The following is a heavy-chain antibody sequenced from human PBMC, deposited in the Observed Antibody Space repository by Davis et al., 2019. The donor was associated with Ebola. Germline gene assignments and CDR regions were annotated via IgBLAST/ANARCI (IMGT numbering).Heavy chain of an antibody. CDR2: IKQDGSEK. D-gene: IGHD2-8*02. Sequence: GESLRLSCAASGFTFSSYWMSWVRQAPGKGLEWVANIKQDGSEKYYVDSVKGRFTISRDNAKNSLYLQMNSLRAEDTAVYYCAREFGQYCTGGVCYFDYYYGMDVWGQGTTVTVSS. CDR3: AREFGQYCTGGVCYFDYYYGMDV. J-gene: IGHJ6*02. CDR1: GFTFSSYW. V-gene: IGHV3-7*01.